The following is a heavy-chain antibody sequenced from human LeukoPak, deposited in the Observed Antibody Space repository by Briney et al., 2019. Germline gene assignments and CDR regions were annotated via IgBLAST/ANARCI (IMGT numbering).Heavy chain of an antibody. CDR3: AKDYFRGAVAGTTGYFDY. V-gene: IGHV3-23*01. Sequence: PGGSLRLSCAASGFNFSSYAMSWVRQAPGTGLEWVSVISGSGGSTYYADSVKGRFTISRDNSKNTLYLQMNSLRAEDTAVYYCAKDYFRGAVAGTTGYFDYWGQGTLVTVSS. CDR2: ISGSGGST. CDR1: GFNFSSYA. J-gene: IGHJ4*02. D-gene: IGHD6-19*01.